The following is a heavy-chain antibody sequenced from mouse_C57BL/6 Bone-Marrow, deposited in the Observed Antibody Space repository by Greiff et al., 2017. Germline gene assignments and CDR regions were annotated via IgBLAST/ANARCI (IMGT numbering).Heavy chain of an antibody. Sequence: EVKVVESGGGLVQPGGSLKLSCAASGFTFSDYGMAWVRQAPRKGPEWVAFISNLAYSIYYADTVTGRFTISRENAKNTLYLEMSSLRSEDTAMYYCARGGLGAYWGQGTLVTVSA. V-gene: IGHV5-15*01. J-gene: IGHJ3*01. CDR1: GFTFSDYG. CDR2: ISNLAYSI. D-gene: IGHD3-3*01. CDR3: ARGGLGAY.